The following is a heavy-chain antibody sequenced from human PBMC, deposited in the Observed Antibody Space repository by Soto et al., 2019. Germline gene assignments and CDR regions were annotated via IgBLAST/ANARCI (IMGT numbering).Heavy chain of an antibody. V-gene: IGHV1-3*05. CDR1: GYTFTSYA. CDR3: ARAPGGSSAFVDY. Sequence: QVQLVQSGAEEKKPGASVKVSCKASGYTFTSYAMHWVRQAPGQRLEWMGWINAGNGNTKYSQKFQGRVTITRDTSASTAYMELSSLISEDTAVYYCARAPGGSSAFVDYWGQGTLGTVSS. D-gene: IGHD2-15*01. J-gene: IGHJ4*02. CDR2: INAGNGNT.